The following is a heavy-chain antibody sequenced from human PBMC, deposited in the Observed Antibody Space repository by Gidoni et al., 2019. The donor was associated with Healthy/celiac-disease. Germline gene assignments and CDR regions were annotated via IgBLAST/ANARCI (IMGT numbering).Heavy chain of an antibody. J-gene: IGHJ5*02. V-gene: IGHV3-23*01. CDR3: AKDEAPNYYDPYNWFDP. CDR2: ISGSGGST. CDR1: GFTFSSYA. Sequence: EVQLLESGGGLVQPGGSLRLSCAASGFTFSSYAMSWVSQAPGKGLEWVSAISGSGGSTYYADSVKGRFTISRDNSKNTLYLQMNSLRAEDTAVYYCAKDEAPNYYDPYNWFDPWGQGTLVTVSS. D-gene: IGHD3-22*01.